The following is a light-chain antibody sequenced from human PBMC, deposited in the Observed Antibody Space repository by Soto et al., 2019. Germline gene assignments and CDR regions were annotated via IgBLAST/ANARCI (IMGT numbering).Light chain of an antibody. CDR3: QQHDTSPWT. V-gene: IGKV3-20*01. CDR2: GAS. Sequence: EIVLTQSPGTLSLSPGERATLSCSASQSISSSYLAIAWYQQKPGHPPRLLIYGASSRATGIPDRFSGSGSATDFTLTISRLEPNDFALYYCQQHDTSPWTFGQGTRVEIK. CDR1: QSISSSY. J-gene: IGKJ1*01.